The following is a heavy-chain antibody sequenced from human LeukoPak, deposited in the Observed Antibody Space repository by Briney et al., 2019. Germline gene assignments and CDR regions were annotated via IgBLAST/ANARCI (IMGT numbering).Heavy chain of an antibody. Sequence: PSETLSLTCTVSGGSLSSYYWSWIRQPPGKGLEWIGYIYYSGSTNYNPSLKSRVTISVDTSKNQFSLKLSSVTAADTAVYYCAREGSSSSFDPWGQGTLVTVSS. D-gene: IGHD6-6*01. CDR2: IYYSGST. V-gene: IGHV4-59*01. CDR3: AREGSSSSFDP. CDR1: GGSLSSYY. J-gene: IGHJ5*02.